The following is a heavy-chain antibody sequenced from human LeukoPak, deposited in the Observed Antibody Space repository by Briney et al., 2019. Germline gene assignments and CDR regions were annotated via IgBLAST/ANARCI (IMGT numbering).Heavy chain of an antibody. V-gene: IGHV1-2*02. CDR1: GYTFTGYY. Sequence: ASVKVSCKASGYTFTGYYMHWVRQAPGQGLEWMGWINPNSGGTNYAQKFQGRVTMTRDTSISTAYMELSRLRSEDTAVYYCARGLLDSSGYYFDYWGQGTLVTVSS. CDR2: INPNSGGT. CDR3: ARGLLDSSGYYFDY. J-gene: IGHJ4*02. D-gene: IGHD3-22*01.